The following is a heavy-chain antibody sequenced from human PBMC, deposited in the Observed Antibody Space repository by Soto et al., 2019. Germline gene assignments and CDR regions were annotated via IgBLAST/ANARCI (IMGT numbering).Heavy chain of an antibody. CDR3: ARAPYYYDSSGYYRGMDV. CDR1: GGTFSSYA. CDR2: IIPIFGTA. V-gene: IGHV1-69*13. Sequence: SVKVSCKASGGTFSSYAISWVRQAPGQGLEWMGGIIPIFGTANYAQKFQGRVTITADESTSTAYMELSSLRSEDTAVYYCARAPYYYDSSGYYRGMDVWGQGTTVTVSS. J-gene: IGHJ6*02. D-gene: IGHD3-22*01.